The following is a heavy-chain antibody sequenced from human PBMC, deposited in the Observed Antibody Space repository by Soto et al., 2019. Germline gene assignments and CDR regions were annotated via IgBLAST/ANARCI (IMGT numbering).Heavy chain of an antibody. J-gene: IGHJ5*02. CDR1: VDSVRIISNY. CDR3: ASGLGYKA. D-gene: IGHD5-12*01. V-gene: IGHV4-31*03. Sequence: QVQLQESGPGLVKPSQTLSLTGPFSVDSVRIISNYWSWIRQHPGKGLEWIGYIHHSGTTYYNPSLKSRITLSVDTSKNQFSLRLSSVTAADTAVYYCASGLGYKAWGQGTLVTVSS. CDR2: IHHSGTT.